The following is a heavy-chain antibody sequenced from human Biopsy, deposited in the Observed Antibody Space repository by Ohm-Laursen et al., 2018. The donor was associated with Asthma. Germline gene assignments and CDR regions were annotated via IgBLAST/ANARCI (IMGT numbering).Heavy chain of an antibody. J-gene: IGHJ4*02. V-gene: IGHV1-69*13. CDR2: INSVFGTT. D-gene: IGHD2-2*01. CDR1: GGTFNTYV. CDR3: ARKAGSCISRTCYSLDF. Sequence: ASVKVSCKPLGGTFNTYVIGWARQAPGQGLERMGGINSVFGTTTYPQKFQDRVTIAADDSTSTVYMGLSSLRSEDTAVYYCARKAGSCISRTCYSLDFWGQGTLVTVSS.